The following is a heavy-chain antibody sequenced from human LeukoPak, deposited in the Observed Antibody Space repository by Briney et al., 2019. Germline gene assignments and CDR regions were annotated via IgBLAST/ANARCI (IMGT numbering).Heavy chain of an antibody. J-gene: IGHJ4*02. Sequence: PSQTLSLTCTVSGGSISSSSYYWGWIRQPPGKGLEWIGSIYYSGSTYYNPSLKSRVTISVDTSKNQFSLKLSSVTAADTAVYYCAFDSTSPTDYWGQGTLVTVSS. CDR2: IYYSGST. CDR1: GGSISSSSYY. D-gene: IGHD2-2*01. CDR3: AFDSTSPTDY. V-gene: IGHV4-39*01.